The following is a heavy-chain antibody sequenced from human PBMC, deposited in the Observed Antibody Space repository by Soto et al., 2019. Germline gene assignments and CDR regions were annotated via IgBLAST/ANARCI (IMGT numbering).Heavy chain of an antibody. CDR3: ARDRPLRFGEFKDAFDI. Sequence: GGSLRLSCAASGFTFSSYSMNWVRQAPGKGLEWVSSISSSSSYIYYADSVKGRFTISRDNAKNSLYLQMNSLRAEDTAVYYCARDRPLRFGEFKDAFDIWGQGTMVTVSS. D-gene: IGHD3-10*01. CDR2: ISSSSSYI. V-gene: IGHV3-21*01. CDR1: GFTFSSYS. J-gene: IGHJ3*02.